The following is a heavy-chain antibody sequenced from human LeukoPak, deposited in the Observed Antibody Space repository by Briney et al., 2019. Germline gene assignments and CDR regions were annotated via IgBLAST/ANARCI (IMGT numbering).Heavy chain of an antibody. J-gene: IGHJ4*02. CDR2: IYSGGST. CDR1: GFAVSSNY. CDR3: ARDFSGADYFDY. D-gene: IGHD6-13*01. Sequence: GGSLRLSCAVSGFAVSSNYMTWVRQAPGKGLEWVAVIYSGGSTYYADSVKGRFTISRDNSADTVYLQMSSLRAEDTAVYYCARDFSGADYFDYWGQGTLVTVSS. V-gene: IGHV3-53*01.